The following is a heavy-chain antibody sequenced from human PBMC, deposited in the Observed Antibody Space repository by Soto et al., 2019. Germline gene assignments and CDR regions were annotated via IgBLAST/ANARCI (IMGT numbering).Heavy chain of an antibody. V-gene: IGHV3-11*06. J-gene: IGHJ4*02. D-gene: IGHD3-16*01. CDR1: GFIFNDYY. Sequence: VQLVESGGGLVKPGGSLTLSCAASGFIFNDYYMSWIRQAPGKGLEWLSNISGSSGAKKYADAGKGRFNISRENAKKSLYLEMPSLRAEDPAVYYCARYAAEVNTFFDHWGQGTLVSFSS. CDR3: ARYAAEVNTFFDH. CDR2: ISGSSGAK.